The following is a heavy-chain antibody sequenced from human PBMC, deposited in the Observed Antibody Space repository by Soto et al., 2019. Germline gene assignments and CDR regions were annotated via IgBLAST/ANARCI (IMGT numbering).Heavy chain of an antibody. Sequence: EVQLVESGGGLVQPGGSLRLSCAASGFPFSSYWMTWVRQAPGKGLEWVANLNEDGSEKHYVDSVKGRFTISRDNAKNSLYLQMNCLSAEDTAVYFCASGSPVDYCGQGTLVTVSS. D-gene: IGHD1-26*01. CDR1: GFPFSSYW. J-gene: IGHJ4*02. CDR3: ASGSPVDY. CDR2: LNEDGSEK. V-gene: IGHV3-7*05.